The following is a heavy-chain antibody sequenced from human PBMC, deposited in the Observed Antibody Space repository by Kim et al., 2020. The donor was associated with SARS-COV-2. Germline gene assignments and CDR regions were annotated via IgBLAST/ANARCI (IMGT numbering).Heavy chain of an antibody. CDR3: ARAPHYDILTGTWGDYYYYGMDV. CDR1: GGTFSSYA. V-gene: IGHV1-69*13. CDR2: IIPIFGTA. Sequence: SVKVSCKASGGTFSSYAISWVRQAPGQGLEWMGGIIPIFGTANYAQKFQGRVTITADESTSTAYMELSSLRSEDTAVYYCARAPHYDILTGTWGDYYYYGMDVWGQGTTVTVSS. J-gene: IGHJ6*02. D-gene: IGHD3-9*01.